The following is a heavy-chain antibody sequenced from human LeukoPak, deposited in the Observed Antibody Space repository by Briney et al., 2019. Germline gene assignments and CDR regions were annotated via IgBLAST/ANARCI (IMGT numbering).Heavy chain of an antibody. V-gene: IGHV3-30*18. D-gene: IGHD6-6*01. Sequence: GGSLRLSCAASGFTFSSYGVHWVRQAPGKGLEWVAVISYDGSNKYYADSVKGRFTISRDNSKNTLYLQMNSLRAEDTAVYYCAKVGIAARPEGYYFDYWGQGTLVTVSS. CDR1: GFTFSSYG. J-gene: IGHJ4*02. CDR2: ISYDGSNK. CDR3: AKVGIAARPEGYYFDY.